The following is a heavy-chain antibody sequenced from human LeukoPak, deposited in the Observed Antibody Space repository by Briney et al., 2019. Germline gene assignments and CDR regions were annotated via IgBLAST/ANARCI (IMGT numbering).Heavy chain of an antibody. V-gene: IGHV3-21*01. Sequence: PGGSLRLSCAASGFTFGSYSMNWVRQAPGKGLEWLSSISTSSSYIYYADSVKGRFTISRDNAKNSLYLQMNSLRAEDTAVYYCARAKSSSWNRAFGYWGQGTLVTVSS. CDR2: ISTSSSYI. D-gene: IGHD6-13*01. CDR1: GFTFGSYS. CDR3: ARAKSSSWNRAFGY. J-gene: IGHJ4*02.